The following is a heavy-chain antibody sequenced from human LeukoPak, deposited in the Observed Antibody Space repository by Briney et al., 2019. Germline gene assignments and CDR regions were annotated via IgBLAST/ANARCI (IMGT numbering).Heavy chain of an antibody. D-gene: IGHD3-22*01. Sequence: ASVKVSCKASGYTFTSYGISWERQAPGQGLEWMGWISAYNGNTNYARKLQGRVTMTTDTSTSTAYMELRSLRSDDTAVYYCARVRAAYYYDSSDKGYFDYWGQGTLVTVSS. CDR2: ISAYNGNT. CDR3: ARVRAAYYYDSSDKGYFDY. J-gene: IGHJ4*02. CDR1: GYTFTSYG. V-gene: IGHV1-18*01.